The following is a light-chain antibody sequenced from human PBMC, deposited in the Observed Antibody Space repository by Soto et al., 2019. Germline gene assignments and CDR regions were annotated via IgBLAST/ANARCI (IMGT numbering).Light chain of an antibody. J-gene: IGKJ4*01. V-gene: IGKV1-39*01. CDR2: GAY. CDR1: QSISGY. Sequence: DIQMTQSPSSLSASVGDRVTITCRASQSISGYLNWYQQKPGKAPKVLISGAYTLHNGVPSRFSGRGSGTDFTLTISSLQPEDVATYYCQQSLSTLLTFGGGTKMEIK. CDR3: QQSLSTLLT.